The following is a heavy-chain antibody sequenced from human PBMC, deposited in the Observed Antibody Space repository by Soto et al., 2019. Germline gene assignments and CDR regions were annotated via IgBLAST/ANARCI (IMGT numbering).Heavy chain of an antibody. CDR2: IKHSGST. D-gene: IGHD6-19*01. CDR3: ARGPISSGWPRYYFDY. V-gene: IGHV4-34*01. J-gene: IGHJ4*02. CDR1: GGSFSGYY. Sequence: QVQLQQWGAGLLKPSETLSLTCAVYGGSFSGYYWSWIRQPPGKGLEWIGEIKHSGSTNYNPSLKSRVTISVDTSKNQFSLKLSSVTAADTAVYYCARGPISSGWPRYYFDYWGQGTLVTVSS.